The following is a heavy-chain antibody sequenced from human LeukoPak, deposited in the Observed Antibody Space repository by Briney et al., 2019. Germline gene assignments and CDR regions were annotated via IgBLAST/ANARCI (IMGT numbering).Heavy chain of an antibody. J-gene: IGHJ4*02. V-gene: IGHV3-NL1*01. CDR3: VRDFVSSSWMGY. CDR1: GFTFSSYG. D-gene: IGHD6-13*01. CDR2: IYSGGST. Sequence: PGGSLRLSCAASGFTFSSYGMHWVRQAPREGLGWVSVIYSGGSTYYADSVKGRFNTSRDNSKNTLYLQMNSLRVEDTAVYYCVRDFVSSSWMGYWGQGTLVTVSS.